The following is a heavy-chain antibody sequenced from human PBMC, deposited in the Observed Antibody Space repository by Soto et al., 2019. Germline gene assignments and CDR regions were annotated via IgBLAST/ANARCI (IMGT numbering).Heavy chain of an antibody. CDR2: INHSGST. Sequence: QVQLQQWGAGLLKPSETLSLTCAVYGGSFSGYYWSWIRQPPGKGLEWIGEINHSGSTNYNPSLKSRVTISVDTSKNQFSLKLSSVTAADTAVYYCAGRYNWNYFLDWYFDLWGRGTLVTVSS. D-gene: IGHD1-7*01. CDR3: AGRYNWNYFLDWYFDL. V-gene: IGHV4-34*01. J-gene: IGHJ2*01. CDR1: GGSFSGYY.